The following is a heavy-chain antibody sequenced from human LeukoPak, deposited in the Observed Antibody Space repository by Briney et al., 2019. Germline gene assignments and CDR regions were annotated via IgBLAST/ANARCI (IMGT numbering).Heavy chain of an antibody. CDR3: AKDDAWLQYGD. CDR1: GFTFSSRG. Sequence: GGSLRLSCAASGFTFSSRGMNWVRQAPGKGLEWVSGISPNGVITYYADSVKGRFTISRDNSKGTVSLQMNSLRPEDTAVYYCAKDDAWLQYGDWGRGTLVTVSS. V-gene: IGHV3-23*01. CDR2: ISPNGVIT. D-gene: IGHD5-24*01. J-gene: IGHJ4*02.